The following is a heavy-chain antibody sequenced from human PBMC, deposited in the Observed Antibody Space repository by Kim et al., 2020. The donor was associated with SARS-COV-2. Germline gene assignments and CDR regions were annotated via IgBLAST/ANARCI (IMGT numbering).Heavy chain of an antibody. V-gene: IGHV4-59*09. J-gene: IGHJ6*02. CDR3: ARGHHGLDV. Sequence: SGFPDYNPSLNRRLTISVDTSKNQFSLKLNSLTTADTAVYYCARGHHGLDVWGQGTTVTVS. CDR2: SGFP.